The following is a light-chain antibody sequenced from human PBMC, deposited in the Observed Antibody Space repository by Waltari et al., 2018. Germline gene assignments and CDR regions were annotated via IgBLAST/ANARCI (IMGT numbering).Light chain of an antibody. V-gene: IGKV3-11*01. Sequence: EIVLTQSPATLSLSPGERAALSCRASQSIGSQLAWYQQRPGQAPRLLIDDTSNRATGIPARFSGSGSGTDFTLTISSLQPDDFASYFCQQSFNVPTFGPGTRVEVK. CDR3: QQSFNVPT. J-gene: IGKJ1*01. CDR2: DTS. CDR1: QSIGSQ.